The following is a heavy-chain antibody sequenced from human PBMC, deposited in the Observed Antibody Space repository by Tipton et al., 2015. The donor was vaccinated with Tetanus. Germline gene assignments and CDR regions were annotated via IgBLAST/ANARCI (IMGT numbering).Heavy chain of an antibody. V-gene: IGHV5-51*01. CDR1: GYNFATFW. CDR2: IYPGDSSD. Sequence: QLVQSGGEVKKPGESLTISCKASGYNFATFWIGWVRQKPGKGLEWMGMIYPGDSSDRYSPTFEGQVTFSADRSTTTAYLQWDRLKVSDTAMYFCARHGWGTSYSWFDPWGQGTLVTVSS. J-gene: IGHJ5*02. CDR3: ARHGWGTSYSWFDP. D-gene: IGHD3-10*01.